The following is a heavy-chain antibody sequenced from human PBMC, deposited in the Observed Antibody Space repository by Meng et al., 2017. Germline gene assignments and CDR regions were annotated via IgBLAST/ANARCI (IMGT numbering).Heavy chain of an antibody. D-gene: IGHD2-15*01. Sequence: QGQVQEPGPCLVKPSGTLSLTCAVSGGSISSSNWWSWVRQPPGKGLEWIGEIYHSGSTNYNPSLKSRVTISVDKSKNQFSLKLSSVTAADTAVYYCARVVAATTLFLDYWGQGTLVTVSS. V-gene: IGHV4-4*02. CDR2: IYHSGST. J-gene: IGHJ4*02. CDR3: ARVVAATTLFLDY. CDR1: GGSISSSNW.